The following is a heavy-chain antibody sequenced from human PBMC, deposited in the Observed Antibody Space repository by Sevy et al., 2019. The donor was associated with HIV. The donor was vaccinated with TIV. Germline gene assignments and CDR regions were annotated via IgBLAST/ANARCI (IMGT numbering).Heavy chain of an antibody. CDR3: ARERYCSSTSCYVSGSYYYGMDV. CDR2: IIPIFGTA. CDR1: GGTFSSYA. J-gene: IGHJ6*02. Sequence: APVKVSCKASGGTFSSYAISWVRQAPGQGLEWMGGIIPIFGTANYAQKFQGRVTITADESTSTAYMELSGLRSEDTAVYYCARERYCSSTSCYVSGSYYYGMDVWGQGTTVTVSS. V-gene: IGHV1-69*13. D-gene: IGHD2-2*01.